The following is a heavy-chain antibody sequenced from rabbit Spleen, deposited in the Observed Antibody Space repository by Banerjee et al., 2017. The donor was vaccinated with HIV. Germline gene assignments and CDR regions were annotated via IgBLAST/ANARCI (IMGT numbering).Heavy chain of an antibody. D-gene: IGHD2-1*01. Sequence: QERLEESGGDLVKSGASLTLTCTASGFSFSSSYWICWVRQAPGKGLEWIACIYTGDDDTYYANWAKGRFTISKTSSTTATLQMTSLTAADTATYFCARGSGGDDGGLNVWGPGTLVTVS. J-gene: IGHJ2*01. CDR2: IYTGDDDT. CDR3: ARGSGGDDGGLNV. CDR1: GFSFSSSYW. V-gene: IGHV1S45*01.